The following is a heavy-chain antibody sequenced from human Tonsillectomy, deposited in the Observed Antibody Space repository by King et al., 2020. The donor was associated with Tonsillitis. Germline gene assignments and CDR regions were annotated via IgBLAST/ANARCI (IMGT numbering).Heavy chain of an antibody. D-gene: IGHD1-26*01. CDR1: GFTVSGNY. Sequence: VQLVESGGGLVQPGGSLRLSCAASGFTVSGNYMSWLRQAPGKGLEWVSVIYSGGSTYYADSVKGRFTISRDNSKNTLYLQMNSLRVEDTALYYCARHRGVGTTEDAFDIWGQGTMVTVSS. V-gene: IGHV3-66*04. CDR3: ARHRGVGTTEDAFDI. CDR2: IYSGGST. J-gene: IGHJ3*02.